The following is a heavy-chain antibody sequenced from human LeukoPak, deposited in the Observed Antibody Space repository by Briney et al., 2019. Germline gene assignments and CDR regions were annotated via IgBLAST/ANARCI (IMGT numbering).Heavy chain of an antibody. Sequence: NTSETLSLTCVVYGGSFSGYFWSWIRQPPGKGLEWIGEITPSGSTNYSPSLKSRVSISINTSKKKLSLSLTSVTAADSAVYYCASSFYYDSRDYWGQGTLVTVSS. CDR2: ITPSGST. D-gene: IGHD3-22*01. J-gene: IGHJ4*02. V-gene: IGHV4-34*01. CDR1: GGSFSGYF. CDR3: ASSFYYDSRDY.